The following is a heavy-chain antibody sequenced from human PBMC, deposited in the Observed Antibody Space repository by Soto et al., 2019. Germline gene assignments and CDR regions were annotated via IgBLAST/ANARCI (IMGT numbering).Heavy chain of an antibody. D-gene: IGHD3-22*01. Sequence: GGSLRLSCAASGFTFNTYWMSWVRQAPGKGLEWVANIKEDGSEKYYVDSVEGRFTISRDNAKNSLYLQMTSLRAEDTALYYCARGWGYFDSSGFPYLYAMDVWGQGTTVTVSS. J-gene: IGHJ6*02. CDR1: GFTFNTYW. V-gene: IGHV3-7*01. CDR2: IKEDGSEK. CDR3: ARGWGYFDSSGFPYLYAMDV.